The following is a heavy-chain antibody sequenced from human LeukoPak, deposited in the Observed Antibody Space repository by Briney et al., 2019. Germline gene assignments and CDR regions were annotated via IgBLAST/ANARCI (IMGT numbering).Heavy chain of an antibody. CDR3: ARRAAAADYYYYYMDV. Sequence: PSETLPLTCAVYGGSFSGYYWSWIRQPPGKGLEWIGEINHSGSTNYNPSLKSRVTISVDTSKNQFSLKLSSVTAADTAMYYCARRAAAADYYYYYMDVWGKGTTVTISS. D-gene: IGHD6-13*01. J-gene: IGHJ6*03. V-gene: IGHV4-34*01. CDR1: GGSFSGYY. CDR2: INHSGST.